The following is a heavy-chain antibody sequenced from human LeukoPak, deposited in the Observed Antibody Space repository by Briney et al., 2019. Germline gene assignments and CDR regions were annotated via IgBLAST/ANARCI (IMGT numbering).Heavy chain of an antibody. CDR3: ARIRSGWYVGTFDY. J-gene: IGHJ4*02. Sequence: GGSLRLSCAASGFTFSSYWMSWVRQAPGKGLEWVANIKQDGSEKYYVDSVKGRFTISRDNAKNSLYLQMNNLRAEDTAVYYCARIRSGWYVGTFDYWGQGTLVTVSS. CDR1: GFTFSSYW. D-gene: IGHD6-19*01. V-gene: IGHV3-7*01. CDR2: IKQDGSEK.